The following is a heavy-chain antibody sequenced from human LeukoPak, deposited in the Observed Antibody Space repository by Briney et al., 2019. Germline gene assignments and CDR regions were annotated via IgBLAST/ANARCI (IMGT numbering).Heavy chain of an antibody. Sequence: GGSLRLSCAASGFTFSSYAMSWVRQAPGKGLEWVSAISGSGGSTYYADSVKGRFTISRDNSKNTLYLQMNNLRAEDTAVYYCAKDLITFGGVIDLFDYWGQGTLVTVSS. CDR1: GFTFSSYA. V-gene: IGHV3-23*01. CDR3: AKDLITFGGVIDLFDY. CDR2: ISGSGGST. D-gene: IGHD3-16*02. J-gene: IGHJ4*02.